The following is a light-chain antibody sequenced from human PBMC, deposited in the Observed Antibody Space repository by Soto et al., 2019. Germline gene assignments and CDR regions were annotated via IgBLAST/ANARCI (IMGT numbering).Light chain of an antibody. V-gene: IGKV1-8*01. Sequence: AIQLTQSPSALSASLGDRVTITCRASQGISSYLAWYQQKPGKAPKLLIYAASTLQSGVPSRFSGSGSGTDVTLTISSRQSQDFATYYYRQYYSNSSVTFGGGTKVDI. J-gene: IGKJ4*02. CDR1: QGISSY. CDR2: AAS. CDR3: RQYYSNSSVT.